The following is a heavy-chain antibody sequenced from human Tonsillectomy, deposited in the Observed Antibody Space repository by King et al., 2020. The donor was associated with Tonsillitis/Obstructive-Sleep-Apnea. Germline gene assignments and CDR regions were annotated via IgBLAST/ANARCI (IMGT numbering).Heavy chain of an antibody. Sequence: QLVQSGAEVKKPGASVKVSCKASGYTFTGYYMHWVRQAPGQGLEWRGRINPNSGGTNYAQTFQGRVTMTRDTSISTAYMGLSRLRSDDTAVYYCARGGIGYSSSSGYYYYMDVWGKGTTVTVSS. J-gene: IGHJ6*03. CDR1: GYTFTGYY. V-gene: IGHV1-2*06. D-gene: IGHD6-6*01. CDR3: ARGGIGYSSSSGYYYYMDV. CDR2: INPNSGGT.